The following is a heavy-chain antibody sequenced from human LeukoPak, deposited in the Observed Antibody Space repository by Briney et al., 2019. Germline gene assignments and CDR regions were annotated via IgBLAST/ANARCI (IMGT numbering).Heavy chain of an antibody. V-gene: IGHV1-69*05. Sequence: SVKVSCKASGGTFSSYAISWVRQAPGQGLEWMGRVIPIFGTANYAQKFQGRVTITTDESTSTAYMELSSLRSEDTAVYYCARARPTIWYAFDIWGQGTMVTVSS. CDR1: GGTFSSYA. J-gene: IGHJ3*02. D-gene: IGHD3-3*01. CDR3: ARARPTIWYAFDI. CDR2: VIPIFGTA.